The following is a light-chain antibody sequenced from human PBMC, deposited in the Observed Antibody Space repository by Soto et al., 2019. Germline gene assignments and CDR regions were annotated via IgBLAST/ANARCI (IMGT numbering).Light chain of an antibody. J-gene: IGKJ5*01. CDR2: DAS. CDR3: QQRSNGLSIT. V-gene: IGKV3-11*01. Sequence: EIVLTQSPATLSLSPGERATLSCRASQSVSSYLAWYQQKPGQAPRLLIYDASNRATGIPARFSGSGSGTDFTLTISSLEPEDFEVFYCQQRSNGLSITFGKGTRLEIK. CDR1: QSVSSY.